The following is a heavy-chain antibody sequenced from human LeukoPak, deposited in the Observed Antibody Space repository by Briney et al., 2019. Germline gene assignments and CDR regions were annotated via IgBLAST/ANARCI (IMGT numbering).Heavy chain of an antibody. CDR1: GFTFSSYG. D-gene: IGHD2-15*01. CDR3: AKDRIIYCAGGSCYDCAF. CDR2: ISGSGGST. V-gene: IGHV3-23*01. J-gene: IGHJ4*02. Sequence: QSGGTLRLSCAASGFTFSSYGMSWVRQAPGKGLEWVSAISGSGGSTYYADSVKGRFTISRDNSKNTLYLQMNSLRVEDTAVYYCAKDRIIYCAGGSCYDCAFWGQGTLVTVSS.